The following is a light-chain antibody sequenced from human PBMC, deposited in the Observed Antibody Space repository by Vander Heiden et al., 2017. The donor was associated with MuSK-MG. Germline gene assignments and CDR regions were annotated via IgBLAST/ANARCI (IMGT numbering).Light chain of an antibody. V-gene: IGKV1-5*03. Sequence: DIQMTQSPSTLSASVGDRVTITCRASQSIRSWLAWYQQKPGKAPKLLIYKASSLESGVPSRFSGSGSGTEFTLTISSLQPDDFATYYCQQDNSYSHHTFGQGTKLEIK. CDR2: KAS. CDR3: QQDNSYSHHT. CDR1: QSIRSW. J-gene: IGKJ2*01.